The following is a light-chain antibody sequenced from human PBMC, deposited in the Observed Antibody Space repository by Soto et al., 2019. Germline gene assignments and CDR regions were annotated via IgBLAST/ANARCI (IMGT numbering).Light chain of an antibody. CDR3: QQYNNWPRT. CDR1: QSVSSN. CDR2: GAT. J-gene: IGKJ1*01. Sequence: TQAPTTLSFSPGERATLSCRASQSVSSNLAWYQQKPGQAPRLLIHGATTRATGIPARFSGSGSGTEFTLTISSLQSEDFAVYYCQQYNNWPRTFGQGTKVDIK. V-gene: IGKV3-15*01.